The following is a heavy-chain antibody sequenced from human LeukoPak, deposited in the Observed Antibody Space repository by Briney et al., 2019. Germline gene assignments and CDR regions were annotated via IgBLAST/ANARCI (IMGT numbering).Heavy chain of an antibody. V-gene: IGHV3-53*01. D-gene: IGHD3-10*01. CDR3: ARGWSYLSAFDI. CDR1: GFTVSSNY. J-gene: IGHJ3*02. CDR2: IYSGGST. Sequence: GGSLRLSCAASGFTVSSNYMSWVRQAPGKGLEWVSIIYSGGSTFYADSVKGRFTISRDNSKNTLSLQMNSLRAEHTAVYYCARGWSYLSAFDIGGQGTMVTVSS.